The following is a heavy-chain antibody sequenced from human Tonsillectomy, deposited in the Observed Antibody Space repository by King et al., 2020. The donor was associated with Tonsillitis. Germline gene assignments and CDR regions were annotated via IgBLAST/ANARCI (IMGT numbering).Heavy chain of an antibody. J-gene: IGHJ6*02. V-gene: IGHV1-46*01. Sequence: VQLVQSGAEVKKPGASVKVSCTASGYTFTTYYMHWVRQAPGQGLEWMGMINTSGGSTSYAQKFQGRVTMTRDTSTSTVYMELSSLRFEDTAVYYCARVYYGAGTYGNLNDYGMDVWGQGTTVTVSS. CDR3: ARVYYGAGTYGNLNDYGMDV. D-gene: IGHD3-10*01. CDR2: INTSGGST. CDR1: GYTFTTYY.